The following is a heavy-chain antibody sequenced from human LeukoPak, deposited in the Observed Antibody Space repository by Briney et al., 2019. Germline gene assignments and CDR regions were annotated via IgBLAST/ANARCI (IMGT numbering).Heavy chain of an antibody. CDR2: IYSGGST. V-gene: IGHV3-53*01. Sequence: GGSLRLSCAASGFTVSSNYMSWVRQAPGKGLEWVSVIYSGGSTYYADSVKGRFTISRDNSKNSLHLEMNSLRAEDTAVYYCSRDFQGYWGQGTLVTVSS. CDR3: SRDFQGY. CDR1: GFTVSSNY. J-gene: IGHJ4*02.